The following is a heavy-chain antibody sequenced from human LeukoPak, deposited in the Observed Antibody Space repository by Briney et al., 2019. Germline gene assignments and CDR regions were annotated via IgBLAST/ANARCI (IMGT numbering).Heavy chain of an antibody. CDR2: ISSSGSST. Sequence: GGSLRLSCAASGFTFGSYGMSWVRQAPGKGLEWVSSISSSGSSTYYADSVKGRFTISRDNSKNTGYLQMNSLRAEDTAVYHCAEITMIRGFDYWGQGTLVTVSS. J-gene: IGHJ4*02. CDR1: GFTFGSYG. V-gene: IGHV3-23*01. D-gene: IGHD3-10*01. CDR3: AEITMIRGFDY.